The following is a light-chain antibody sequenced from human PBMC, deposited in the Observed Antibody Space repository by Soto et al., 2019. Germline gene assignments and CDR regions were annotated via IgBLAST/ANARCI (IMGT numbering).Light chain of an antibody. J-gene: IGKJ2*01. CDR1: QSIRSS. V-gene: IGKV3-15*01. CDR3: KHYYDWPPMYT. CDR2: DAS. Sequence: EIVMTQSPATLAGSPGERATLSCRASQSIRSSLAWYQQKPGQAPRLLMYDASTRATGCPDRFSGSGSGTEFTLTISSLQSEDFAVYYCKHYYDWPPMYTFGQGTKLEIK.